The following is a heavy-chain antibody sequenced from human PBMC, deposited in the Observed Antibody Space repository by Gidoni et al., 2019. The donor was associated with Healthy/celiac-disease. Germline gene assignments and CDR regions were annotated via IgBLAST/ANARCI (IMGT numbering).Heavy chain of an antibody. CDR3: ASDITGTTADFDY. CDR2: ISYDGSNK. J-gene: IGHJ4*02. D-gene: IGHD1-7*01. CDR1: GFTFSSYG. V-gene: IGHV3-30*03. Sequence: QVQLVESGGGVVQPGRSLRLSCAASGFTFSSYGMHWVRQAPGKGLEWVAVISYDGSNKYYADSVKGRFTISRDNSKNTLYLQMNSLRAEDTAVYYCASDITGTTADFDYWGQGTLVTVSS.